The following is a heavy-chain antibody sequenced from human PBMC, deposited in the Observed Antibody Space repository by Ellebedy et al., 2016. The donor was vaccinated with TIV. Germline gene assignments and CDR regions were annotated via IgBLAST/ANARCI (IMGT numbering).Heavy chain of an antibody. Sequence: GGSLRLXXAASGFTFSNYAMSWVRQAPGKGLEWVSTISGGGGSTYYADSVKGRFTISRDNSKNTLYLQMNSLGAEDTATYYCATTKRRYTSGWFYWGQGTLVTVSS. V-gene: IGHV3-23*01. CDR2: ISGGGGST. CDR3: ATTKRRYTSGWFY. CDR1: GFTFSNYA. D-gene: IGHD6-19*01. J-gene: IGHJ4*02.